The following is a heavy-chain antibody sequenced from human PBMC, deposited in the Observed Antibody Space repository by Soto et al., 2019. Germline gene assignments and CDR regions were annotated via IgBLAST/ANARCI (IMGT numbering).Heavy chain of an antibody. CDR1: GFTFSSYA. CDR2: ISGSGGST. CDR3: AKSTVGWYFAL. D-gene: IGHD4-17*01. Sequence: EVQLLESGGGLVQPGGSLRLSCAASGFTFSSYAMNWVRQAPGKGLEWVSVISGSGGSTYYADSVKGRFTISRDNSKNTLYRQRNRLRAEDTAAYYCAKSTVGWYFALWGRGSLVTVSS. V-gene: IGHV3-23*01. J-gene: IGHJ2*01.